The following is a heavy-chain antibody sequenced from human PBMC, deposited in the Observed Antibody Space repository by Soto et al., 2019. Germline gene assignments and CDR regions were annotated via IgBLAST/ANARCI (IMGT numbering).Heavy chain of an antibody. CDR2: IYPGDSDT. J-gene: IGHJ4*02. Sequence: PGESLKISCKGSGYSFTSYWIGWVRQMPGKGLEWMGIIYPGDSDTRYSPSFQGQVTISADKSISTAYLQWSSLKASDTAMYYCARLPPIVGRVDYFDYWGQGTLVTVSS. CDR3: ARLPPIVGRVDYFDY. CDR1: GYSFTSYW. V-gene: IGHV5-51*01. D-gene: IGHD1-26*01.